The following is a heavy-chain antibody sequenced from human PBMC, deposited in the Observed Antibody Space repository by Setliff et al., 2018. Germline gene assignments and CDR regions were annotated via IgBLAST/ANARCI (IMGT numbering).Heavy chain of an antibody. CDR1: GFTFSRFW. D-gene: IGHD3-3*01. Sequence: GGSLRLSCATSGFTFSRFWMHWVRQVPGKGLVWVSRINGDGRSTNYAESVKGRFTISRDNAKNTLYLQMNSLRAEDTAVYFCARDGGLLQFLEWSRSYMDVWGKGTTVTVSS. V-gene: IGHV3-74*01. J-gene: IGHJ6*03. CDR2: INGDGRST. CDR3: ARDGGLLQFLEWSRSYMDV.